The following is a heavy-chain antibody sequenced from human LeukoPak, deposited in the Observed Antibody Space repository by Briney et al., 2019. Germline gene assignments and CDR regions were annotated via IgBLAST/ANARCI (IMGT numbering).Heavy chain of an antibody. D-gene: IGHD3-22*01. CDR1: RGTFSSYV. V-gene: IGHV1-69*04. CDR3: ARAGYDSSGYYGY. J-gene: IGHJ4*02. CDR2: IIPVLGVS. Sequence: GASVKVSCKPSRGTFSSYVITWVRPAPGQWLEWMGRIIPVLGVSNFAQKFEGRVTITADKSTNTAHMELRRLESGDTAVYYGARAGYDSSGYYGYWGQGTLVTVSS.